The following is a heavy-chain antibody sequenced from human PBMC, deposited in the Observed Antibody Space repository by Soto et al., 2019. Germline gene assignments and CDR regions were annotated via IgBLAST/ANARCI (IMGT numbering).Heavy chain of an antibody. CDR2: INAGNGNT. CDR3: AREGPYSGSYYGIDY. J-gene: IGHJ4*02. Sequence: ASVKVSCKASGYTFTIYAMHCVLQSPLQRRDGMGCINAGNGNTKYSQKFQGRVTITRDTSASTAYMELSSLRSEDTAAYYCAREGPYSGSYYGIDYWGQGTLVTVSS. V-gene: IGHV1-3*01. D-gene: IGHD1-26*01. CDR1: GYTFTIYA.